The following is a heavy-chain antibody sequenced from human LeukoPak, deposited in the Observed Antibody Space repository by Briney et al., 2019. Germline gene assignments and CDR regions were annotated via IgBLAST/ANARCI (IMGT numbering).Heavy chain of an antibody. Sequence: ASVKVSCKASGYTFTSYGIIWVRQAPGQGLEWMGWINTYNGNTNYAQKLQGRVTMTTDTSTSTAYMDLRSLRSDGTAVYYCAREPTGLGLDPWGQGTLVTVSS. CDR2: INTYNGNT. CDR1: GYTFTSYG. D-gene: IGHD4-17*01. CDR3: AREPTGLGLDP. J-gene: IGHJ5*02. V-gene: IGHV1-18*01.